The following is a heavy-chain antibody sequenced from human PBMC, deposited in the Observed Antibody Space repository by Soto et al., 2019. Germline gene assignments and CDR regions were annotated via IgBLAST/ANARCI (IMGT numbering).Heavy chain of an antibody. CDR3: ARDWARVEALDY. V-gene: IGHV4-31*03. CDR2: IYYSGET. D-gene: IGHD2-15*01. J-gene: IGHJ4*02. CDR1: GGSISSGGYY. Sequence: TLSLTCTVSGGSISSGGYYWTWIRQHPGKGLEWIGYIYYSGETYYNPSLESRVTISVDTSKNQFSLRLSSVTAADTAVYYCARDWARVEALDYWGQGTLVTVSS.